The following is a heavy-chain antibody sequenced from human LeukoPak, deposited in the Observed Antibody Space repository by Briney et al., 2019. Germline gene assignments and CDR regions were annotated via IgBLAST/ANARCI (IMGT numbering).Heavy chain of an antibody. CDR1: GFTFSSYG. D-gene: IGHD6-19*01. CDR3: AKDLSSVVAGPFDY. J-gene: IGHJ4*02. V-gene: IGHV3-30*18. Sequence: GGSLRLSCAASGFTFSSYGMHWVRQAPGKGLEWVAVISYDGSNKYYADSVKGRFTISGDNSKNTLYLQMNSLRAEDTAVYYCAKDLSSVVAGPFDYWGQGTLVTVSS. CDR2: ISYDGSNK.